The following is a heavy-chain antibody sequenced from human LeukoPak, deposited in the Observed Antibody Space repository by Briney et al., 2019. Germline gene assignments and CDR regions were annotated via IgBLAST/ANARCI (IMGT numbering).Heavy chain of an antibody. CDR2: ISADGGST. V-gene: IGHV3-64*01. Sequence: GGSLRLSCAASGFMFSNYDMHWVRQAPGKGLEYVSHISADGGSTYYAISVKGRFTISRDNSKNTLYLQMGSLRAEDMAVYYCAGGRGYIYGSDYWGQGTLVTVSS. CDR3: AGGRGYIYGSDY. CDR1: GFMFSNYD. D-gene: IGHD5-18*01. J-gene: IGHJ4*02.